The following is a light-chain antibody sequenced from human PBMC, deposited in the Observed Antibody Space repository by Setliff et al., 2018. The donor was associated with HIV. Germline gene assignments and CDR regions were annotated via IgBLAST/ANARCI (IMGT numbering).Light chain of an antibody. CDR2: EVS. CDR1: SSDVGGYNY. CDR3: CSYAGSYTYV. V-gene: IGLV2-14*01. J-gene: IGLJ1*01. Sequence: QSALTQPASVSGSPGQSITISCTGTSSDVGGYNYVSWYQHHPGKAPKLMIYEVSNRPSGVSNRFSGSKSGDTASLTISGLQAEDEADYYCCSYAGSYTYVFGTGTKV.